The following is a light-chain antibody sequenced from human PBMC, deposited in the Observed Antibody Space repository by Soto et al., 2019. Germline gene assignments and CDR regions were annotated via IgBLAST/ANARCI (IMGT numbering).Light chain of an antibody. V-gene: IGKV3D-20*02. CDR2: GAS. Sequence: EIVLTQSPCTLSLSPGERATLSCRASQSGSGSYLAWYQQKPGQAPRLLISGASRRATGIPDRFSGSGSGTDFTLTISSLEPEDFAVYYCQQRRNGLTFGGGTKVDI. CDR1: QSGSGSY. CDR3: QQRRNGLT. J-gene: IGKJ4*01.